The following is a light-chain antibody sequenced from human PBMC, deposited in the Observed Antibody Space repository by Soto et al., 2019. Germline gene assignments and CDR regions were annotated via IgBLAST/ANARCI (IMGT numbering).Light chain of an antibody. CDR1: QSISSW. V-gene: IGKV1-5*03. Sequence: DIQMTQSPSTLSASVGDRVTITCRASQSISSWLAWYQQKPGKAPKLLIYKESTLESGVPSRFSGSGSGTEFTLTISSLQPDDFATYYCQQYNSDSQTFGQGTKVEIK. CDR3: QQYNSDSQT. CDR2: KES. J-gene: IGKJ1*01.